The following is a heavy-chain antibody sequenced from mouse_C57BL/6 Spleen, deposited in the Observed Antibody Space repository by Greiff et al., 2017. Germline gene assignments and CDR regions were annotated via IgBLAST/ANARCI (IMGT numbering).Heavy chain of an antibody. CDR3: AKLGPGAMDY. Sequence: VKLQQSGAELARPGASVKLSCKASGYTFTSYGISWVKQRTGQGLEWIGEIYPRSGNTYYNEKFKGKATLTADKSSSTAYMELRSLTSEDSAVYFCAKLGPGAMDYWGQGTSVTVSS. J-gene: IGHJ4*01. CDR2: IYPRSGNT. V-gene: IGHV1-81*01. CDR1: GYTFTSYG. D-gene: IGHD4-1*01.